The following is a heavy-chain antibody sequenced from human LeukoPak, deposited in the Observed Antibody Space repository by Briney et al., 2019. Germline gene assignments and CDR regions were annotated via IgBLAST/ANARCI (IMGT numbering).Heavy chain of an antibody. V-gene: IGHV3-53*01. CDR3: ARGPAGYN. Sequence: GGSLRLSCAASGFTVSSNHMSWVRRAPGKGLEWVSVIYSGGSTDYADSVKGRFTISRDNLKNTLYLQMNSLRAEDTAVYYCARGPAGYNWGQGTLVTFSS. CDR1: GFTVSSNH. CDR2: IYSGGST. D-gene: IGHD1-1*01. J-gene: IGHJ4*02.